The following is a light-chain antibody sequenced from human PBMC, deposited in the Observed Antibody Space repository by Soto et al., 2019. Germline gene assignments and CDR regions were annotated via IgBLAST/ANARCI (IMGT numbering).Light chain of an antibody. Sequence: EIVMTQSPVTLSLSPGERATLSCRASQSIASYLAWYQQKPGQTPRLLIYDASNRATGIPARFSGSGSGTDFTLTIRSLEPEDFAVYYCQQRSNWPPLTLGGGTKVEV. CDR1: QSIASY. J-gene: IGKJ4*01. CDR3: QQRSNWPPLT. CDR2: DAS. V-gene: IGKV3-11*01.